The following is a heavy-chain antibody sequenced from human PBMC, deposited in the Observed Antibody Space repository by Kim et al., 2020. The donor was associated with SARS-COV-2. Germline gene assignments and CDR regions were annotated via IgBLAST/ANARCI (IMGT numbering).Heavy chain of an antibody. V-gene: IGHV7-4-1*02. Sequence: ASVTVSCKASGYTFTSYAMNWVRQAPGQGLEWMGWINTNTGNPTYAQGFTGRFVFSLDTSVSTAYLQISSLKAEDTAVYYCARSASSGWYGTDAFDIWGQGTMVTVSS. CDR3: ARSASSGWYGTDAFDI. D-gene: IGHD6-19*01. CDR1: GYTFTSYA. J-gene: IGHJ3*02. CDR2: INTNTGNP.